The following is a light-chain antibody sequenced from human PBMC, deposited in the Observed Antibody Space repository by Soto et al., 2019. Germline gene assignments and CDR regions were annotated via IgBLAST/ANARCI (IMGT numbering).Light chain of an antibody. CDR3: QQYDNWPPFT. V-gene: IGKV3-15*01. CDR1: QSVSNN. CDR2: DTS. Sequence: EIVMTQFPATLSVSPGERATLSCRASQSVSNNLAWYQRKPGQAPRLLISDTSTRATGIPARFSGSGSGTEFTLTISSLQSEDFAVYYCQQYDNWPPFTFGPGTKVDIK. J-gene: IGKJ3*01.